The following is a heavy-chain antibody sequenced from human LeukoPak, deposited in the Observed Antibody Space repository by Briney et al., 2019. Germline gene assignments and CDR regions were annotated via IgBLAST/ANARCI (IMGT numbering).Heavy chain of an antibody. V-gene: IGHV4-38-2*01. J-gene: IGHJ4*02. CDR1: GYSISRGYY. CDR3: ARHPFDRVFFDY. Sequence: PSETLSLTCAVSGYSISRGYYWGWIRQAPGEGLEWIGSIYHSGSTQYNPSLKSRLIISVDTSKNQFSLKLSSVTAADTAVYFCARHPFDRVFFDYWGQGTLVTVSS. D-gene: IGHD3-10*01. CDR2: IYHSGST.